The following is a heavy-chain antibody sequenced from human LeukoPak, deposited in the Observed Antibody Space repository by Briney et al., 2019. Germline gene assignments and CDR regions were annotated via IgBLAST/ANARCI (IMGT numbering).Heavy chain of an antibody. J-gene: IGHJ4*02. CDR2: ISSSSSYI. D-gene: IGHD2-2*01. CDR3: ARERDCSGSTCVAYYFHY. V-gene: IGHV3-21*01. CDR1: GVTFSNYG. Sequence: GGFLRLSCAGSGVTFSNYGMDWVRQAPGKGLEWVSSISSSSSYIWYADSVKGRFAISRDNAKNSLYLQMNSLRAEDTAVYYCARERDCSGSTCVAYYFHYWSQGTLVTVSS.